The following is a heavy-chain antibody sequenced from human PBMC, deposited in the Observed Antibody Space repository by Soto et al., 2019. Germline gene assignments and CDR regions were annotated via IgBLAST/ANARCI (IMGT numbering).Heavy chain of an antibody. D-gene: IGHD2-2*01. CDR1: GYTFTSYD. V-gene: IGHV1-8*01. Sequence: QVQLVQSGAEVKKPGTSVKVSCKASGYTFTSYDINWVRQATGQGLEWMGWMNPNSGNTGYAQKFQGRVTMTRNTSISTAYMELSSLRSEDTAVYYCARMVGAVVPAAMFYYYYYMDVWGKGTTVTVSS. CDR2: MNPNSGNT. J-gene: IGHJ6*03. CDR3: ARMVGAVVPAAMFYYYYYMDV.